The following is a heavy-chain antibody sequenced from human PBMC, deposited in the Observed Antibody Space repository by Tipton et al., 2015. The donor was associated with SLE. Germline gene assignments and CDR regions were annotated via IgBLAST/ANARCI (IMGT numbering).Heavy chain of an antibody. CDR2: ISSSSSYI. CDR3: AKDMPEGAFDI. V-gene: IGHV3-21*01. D-gene: IGHD1-14*01. CDR1: GFTFSSYS. J-gene: IGHJ3*02. Sequence: SLRLSCAASGFTFSSYSMNWVRQAPGKGLEWVSSISSSSSYIYYADSVKGRFTISRDNAKNSLYLQMNSLRAEDTAVYYCAKDMPEGAFDIWGQGTMVTVSS.